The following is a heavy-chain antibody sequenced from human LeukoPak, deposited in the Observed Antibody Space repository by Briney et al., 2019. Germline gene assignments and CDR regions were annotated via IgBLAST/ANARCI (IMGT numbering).Heavy chain of an antibody. CDR2: IYYGGIT. Sequence: PSETLSLTCTVSGGSISSSSYYWGWIRQPPGKGLEWIGSIYYGGITFYNPSLKSRVTISVDTSKNQFSLKLSSVTAADTAVYYCARYHQGFDDYWGQGTLVTVSS. CDR3: ARYHQGFDDY. J-gene: IGHJ4*02. V-gene: IGHV4-39*07. D-gene: IGHD3-9*01. CDR1: GGSISSSSYY.